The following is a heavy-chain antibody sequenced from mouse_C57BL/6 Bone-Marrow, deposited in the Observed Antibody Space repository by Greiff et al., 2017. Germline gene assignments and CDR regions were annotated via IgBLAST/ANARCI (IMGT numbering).Heavy chain of an antibody. V-gene: IGHV1-64*01. CDR3: ARKMGFCYDDSGFAY. Sequence: QVQLKQPGAELVKPGASVKLSCTASGYTFTSYWMHWVKQRPGQGLEWIGMIHPHSGSTNYNEKFKSKATLTVDKSTSTAYMQHSSLTSEDSAVYYCARKMGFCYDDSGFAYGDRGTLVIVSA. CDR2: IHPHSGST. D-gene: IGHD2-13*01. J-gene: IGHJ3*01. CDR1: GYTFTSYW.